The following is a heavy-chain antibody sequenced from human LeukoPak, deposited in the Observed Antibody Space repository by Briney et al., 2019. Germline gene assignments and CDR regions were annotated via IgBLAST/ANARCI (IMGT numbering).Heavy chain of an antibody. Sequence: PGGSLRLSCAASGFTFSSYWMSWVRQAPGKGLEWVANIKQDGSEKYYVDSVKGRFTISRDNAKNSLYLQMNSQRAEDTAVYYCARVQDDFWSGKADCWGQGTLVTVSS. CDR1: GFTFSSYW. CDR3: ARVQDDFWSGKADC. D-gene: IGHD3-3*01. J-gene: IGHJ4*02. CDR2: IKQDGSEK. V-gene: IGHV3-7*01.